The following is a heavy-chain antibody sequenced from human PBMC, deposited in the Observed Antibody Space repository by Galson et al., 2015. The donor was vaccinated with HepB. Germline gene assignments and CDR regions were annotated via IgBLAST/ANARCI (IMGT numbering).Heavy chain of an antibody. CDR2: IDPDESYT. D-gene: IGHD2-2*01. J-gene: IGHJ2*01. CDR3: ARSLNYASTSSPPYWYFDL. CDR1: GYSFTSYW. Sequence: QSGAEVKKSGESLRISCKGSGYSFTSYWLSWLRQTPGRGLEWMGRIDPDESYTYYSPSFRGRVSISADKSINTAYLQWGSLKASDTAIYYCARSLNYASTSSPPYWYFDLWGRGTLITVSS. V-gene: IGHV5-10-1*01.